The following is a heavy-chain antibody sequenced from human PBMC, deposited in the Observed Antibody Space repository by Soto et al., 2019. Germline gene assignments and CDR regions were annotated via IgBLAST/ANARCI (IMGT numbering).Heavy chain of an antibody. CDR1: GDSISRGAAA. CDR3: ARDQNWAFDI. J-gene: IGHJ4*02. CDR2: TFYRSNKWGG. D-gene: IGHD7-27*01. Sequence: SQTLSLTCAISGDSISRGAAAWNWLRQSPSRGLEWLGRTFYRSNKWGGDYAVTVKTRIVINPGTSKNQFSLHLNSVTPEDTAVYFCARDQNWAFDIWGQGTLVTVSS. V-gene: IGHV6-1*01.